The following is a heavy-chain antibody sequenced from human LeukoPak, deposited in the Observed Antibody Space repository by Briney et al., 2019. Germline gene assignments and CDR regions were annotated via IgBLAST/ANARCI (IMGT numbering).Heavy chain of an antibody. J-gene: IGHJ4*02. CDR3: ARDGVATGAIDY. CDR2: IIPIFGTA. V-gene: IGHV1-69*13. CDR1: GYTFTSYG. Sequence: ASVKVSCRASGYTFTSYGISWVRQAPGQGLEWMGGIIPIFGTANYAQKFQGRVTITADESTSTAYMELSSLRSEDTAVYYCARDGVATGAIDYWGQGTLVTVSS. D-gene: IGHD5-12*01.